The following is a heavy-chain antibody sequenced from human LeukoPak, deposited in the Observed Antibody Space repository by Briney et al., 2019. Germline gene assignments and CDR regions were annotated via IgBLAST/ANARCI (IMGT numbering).Heavy chain of an antibody. Sequence: SETLSLTCTVSGGSMSSSGHYWGWIRQPPRKGLEWIGTIYYSGSTCYNPSLKSRVTISEDTSKNQFSLKLTSVTAADTAVYYCARHSAHSSTNDAFDLWGQGTLVTVSS. CDR2: IYYSGST. V-gene: IGHV4-39*07. CDR1: GGSMSSSGHY. J-gene: IGHJ3*01. D-gene: IGHD6-13*01. CDR3: ARHSAHSSTNDAFDL.